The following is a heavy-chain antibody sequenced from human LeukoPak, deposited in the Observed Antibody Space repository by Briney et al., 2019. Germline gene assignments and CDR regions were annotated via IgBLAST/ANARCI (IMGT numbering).Heavy chain of an antibody. Sequence: SETLSLTCTVSGYSISSGYYWGWIRQPPGKGLEWIGSGSTYYNPSLKSRVTISVDTSKNQFSLKLSSVTAADTAVYCCARQTHYGSGSYYRYYFDYWGQGTLVTVSS. CDR2: SGST. CDR3: ARQTHYGSGSYYRYYFDY. J-gene: IGHJ4*02. D-gene: IGHD3-10*01. V-gene: IGHV4-38-2*02. CDR1: GYSISSGYY.